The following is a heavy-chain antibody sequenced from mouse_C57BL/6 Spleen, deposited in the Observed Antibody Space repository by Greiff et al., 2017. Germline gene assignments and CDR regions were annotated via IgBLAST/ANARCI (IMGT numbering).Heavy chain of an antibody. Sequence: VKVVESGPELVKPGASVKISCKASGYAFSSSWMNWVKQRPGKGLEWIGRIYPGDGDTNYNGKFKGKATLTADKSSSTAYMQLSSLTSEDSAVYCCAGDDGYSWFAYWGQGTLVTVSA. V-gene: IGHV1-82*01. CDR1: GYAFSSSW. CDR3: AGDDGYSWFAY. D-gene: IGHD2-3*01. J-gene: IGHJ3*01. CDR2: IYPGDGDT.